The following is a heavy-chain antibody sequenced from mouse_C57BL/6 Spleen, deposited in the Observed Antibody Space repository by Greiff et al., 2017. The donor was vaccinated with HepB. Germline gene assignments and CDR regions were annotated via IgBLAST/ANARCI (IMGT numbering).Heavy chain of an antibody. D-gene: IGHD1-1*01. CDR1: GYAFSSYW. CDR2: IYPGDGDT. CDR3: ARGVDYGSSSSWFAY. V-gene: IGHV1-80*01. Sequence: VQLQQSGAELVKPGASVKISCKASGYAFSSYWMNWVKQRPGKGLEWIGQIYPGDGDTNYNGKFKGKATLTADKSSSTAYMKLSSLTSEDSAVYCCARGVDYGSSSSWFAYWGQGTLVTVSA. J-gene: IGHJ3*01.